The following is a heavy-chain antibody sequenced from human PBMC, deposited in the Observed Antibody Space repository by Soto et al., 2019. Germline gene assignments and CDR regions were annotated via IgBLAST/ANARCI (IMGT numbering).Heavy chain of an antibody. D-gene: IGHD3-10*01. J-gene: IGHJ6*02. CDR3: AIVTITMIRGVVYFYYGLDF. CDR2: ICGYNGNT. Sequence: QIQLVQSGAEVKKPGASVKVSCKASGYTFTSYGISWMRQAPGQGLECMGWICGYNGNTYYAQKFQGRVTMTTDTAARTAYMDLRSRRSDDTAIYYCAIVTITMIRGVVYFYYGLDFWGQGTAVTVTS. CDR1: GYTFTSYG. V-gene: IGHV1-18*04.